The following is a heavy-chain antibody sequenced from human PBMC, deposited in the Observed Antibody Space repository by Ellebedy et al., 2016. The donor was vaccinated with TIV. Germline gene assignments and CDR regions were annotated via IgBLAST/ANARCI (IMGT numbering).Heavy chain of an antibody. CDR1: GFTFSNHG. Sequence: GESLKISCAASGFTFSNHGMHWVRQAPGKGLEWVAVIWYDGSNKYYADSVNGRFTISRDKSKNTLDLQMNSLRAEDTAVYYCARDRSSRWLDFWGQGTLVTVSS. J-gene: IGHJ4*02. CDR2: IWYDGSNK. CDR3: ARDRSSRWLDF. D-gene: IGHD3-10*01. V-gene: IGHV3-33*08.